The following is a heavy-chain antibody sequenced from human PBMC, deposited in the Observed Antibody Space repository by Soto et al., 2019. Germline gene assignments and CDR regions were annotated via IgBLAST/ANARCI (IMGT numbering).Heavy chain of an antibody. D-gene: IGHD2-15*01. CDR1: GDSVSSKNAA. CDR3: ARSGPGGYIDH. Sequence: SQTLSLTCDISGDSVSSKNAAWNWIRQSPSRGLEWLGRTYYRSKWHSGYAVSVRSRVSISPDTSKNRFSLQLNSVTPDDTAVYYCARSGPGGYIDHWGRETLVTVSS. J-gene: IGHJ4*02. V-gene: IGHV6-1*01. CDR2: TYYRSKWHS.